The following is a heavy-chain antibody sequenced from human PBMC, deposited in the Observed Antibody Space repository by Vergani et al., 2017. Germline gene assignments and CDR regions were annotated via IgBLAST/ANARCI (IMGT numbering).Heavy chain of an antibody. J-gene: IGHJ5*02. V-gene: IGHV4-59*08. D-gene: IGHD3-16*02. CDR3: ARHFLYYDYVWGSYRFNWYDP. Sequence: QLQLQESGPGLVKPSDTLSLTCTVSGGSISSYYWSWIRQPPGKGLEWIGYIYYSGSTNYNPALKSRVTISVDTSKNQFSLKLSSVTAADTAVYYCARHFLYYDYVWGSYRFNWYDPWGQGTLVTVSS. CDR1: GGSISSYY. CDR2: IYYSGST.